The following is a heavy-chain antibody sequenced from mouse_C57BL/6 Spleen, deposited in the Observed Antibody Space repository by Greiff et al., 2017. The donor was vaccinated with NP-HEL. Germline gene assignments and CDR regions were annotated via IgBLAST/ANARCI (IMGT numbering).Heavy chain of an antibody. J-gene: IGHJ1*03. Sequence: EVQLQPSGPELVKPGASVKMSCKASGYTFTDYNMHWVKQSHGKSLEWIGYLNPNNGGTSYNQKFKGKATLTVNKSSSTAYMELRSLTSEDSAVYYCARYPGSSLWYFDVWGTGTTVTVSS. CDR3: ARYPGSSLWYFDV. CDR2: LNPNNGGT. CDR1: GYTFTDYN. D-gene: IGHD1-1*01. V-gene: IGHV1-22*01.